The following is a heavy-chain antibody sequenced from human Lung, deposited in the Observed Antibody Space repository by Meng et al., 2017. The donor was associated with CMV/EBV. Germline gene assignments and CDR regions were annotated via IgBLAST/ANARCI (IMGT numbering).Heavy chain of an antibody. V-gene: IGHV3-15*01. Sequence: GESLKISCAASGFTFSNAWMTWIRQAPGKGLELIGRIKSNPDGGTTDYAEPVKGSSTISRDDTKNTLYLQMNSLKTEDTAVYYCNTNNHYYDSSGYLNDAFDIWGQGTMVTVSS. J-gene: IGHJ3*02. D-gene: IGHD3-22*01. CDR3: NTNNHYYDSSGYLNDAFDI. CDR2: IKSNPDGGTT. CDR1: GFTFSNAW.